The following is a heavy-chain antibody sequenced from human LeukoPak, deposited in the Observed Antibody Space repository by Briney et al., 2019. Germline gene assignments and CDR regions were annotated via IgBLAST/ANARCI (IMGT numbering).Heavy chain of an antibody. V-gene: IGHV4-34*01. CDR3: ARAYSSSWYFNWFDP. D-gene: IGHD6-13*01. Sequence: SSETLSLTCAVYGGSFSGYYWSWIRQPPGKGLEWIGETNHSGSTNYNPSLKSRVTISVDTSKNQFSLKLSSVTAADTAVYFCARAYSSSWYFNWFDPWGQGTLVTVSS. CDR1: GGSFSGYY. CDR2: TNHSGST. J-gene: IGHJ5*02.